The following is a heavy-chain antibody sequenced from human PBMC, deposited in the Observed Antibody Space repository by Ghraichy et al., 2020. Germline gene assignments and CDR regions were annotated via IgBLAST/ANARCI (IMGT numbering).Heavy chain of an antibody. CDR3: AREGGTDCGGDCFYNFHH. Sequence: ASAKVSCKASGYTFISYAMNWVRQAPGQGLEWMGWINTNTGNPTYAQGFTGRFVFSLDTSVSTAYLQISSLRADDTAVFYCAREGGTDCGGDCFYNFHHWGQGTLVTVSS. CDR1: GYTFISYA. V-gene: IGHV7-4-1*02. D-gene: IGHD2-21*02. J-gene: IGHJ1*01. CDR2: INTNTGNP.